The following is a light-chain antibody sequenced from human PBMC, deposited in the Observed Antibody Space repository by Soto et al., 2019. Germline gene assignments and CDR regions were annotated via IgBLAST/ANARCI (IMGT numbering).Light chain of an antibody. CDR3: QVWDSSSDHWV. Sequence: SYEVTQPPSVSVAPGQTARITCGGNNIGSKSVQWYQQKPGQAPVLVVYDDSDRPSGIPERFSGSNSGNTATLTISRVEAGDEADYYCQVWDSSSDHWVFGEGTKVTVL. J-gene: IGLJ3*02. CDR2: DDS. CDR1: NIGSKS. V-gene: IGLV3-21*02.